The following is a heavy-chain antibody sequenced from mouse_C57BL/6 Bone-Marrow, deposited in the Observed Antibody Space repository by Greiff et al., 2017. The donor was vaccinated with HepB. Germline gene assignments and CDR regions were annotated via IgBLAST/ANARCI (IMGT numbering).Heavy chain of an antibody. Sequence: EVMLVESGGGLVQPGGSLSLSCAASGFTFTDYYMSWVRQPPGKALEWLGFIRNKANGYTTEYSASVKGRFTISRDNSQSILYLQMNALRAEDSATYYCARYEGRDAMDYWGQGTSVTVSS. CDR3: ARYEGRDAMDY. CDR2: IRNKANGYTT. V-gene: IGHV7-3*01. J-gene: IGHJ4*01. CDR1: GFTFTDYY.